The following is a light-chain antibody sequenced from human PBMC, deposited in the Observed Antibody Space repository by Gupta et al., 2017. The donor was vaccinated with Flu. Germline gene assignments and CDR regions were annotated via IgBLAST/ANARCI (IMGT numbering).Light chain of an antibody. CDR3: AAWDDSLNGHYV. Sequence: QSVLAQPPSASGTPRQRVTISCSGSSSNVGSNAVHWYQQVPGTAPKLLIYDNNQRPSGVPDRFSGAKSGTSASLAISGLQSEDEADYYCAAWDDSLNGHYVFGTGTEVTVL. CDR2: DNN. J-gene: IGLJ1*01. V-gene: IGLV1-44*01. CDR1: SSNVGSNA.